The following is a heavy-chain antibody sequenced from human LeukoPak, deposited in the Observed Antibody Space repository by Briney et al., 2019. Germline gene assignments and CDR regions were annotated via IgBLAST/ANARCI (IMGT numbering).Heavy chain of an antibody. J-gene: IGHJ4*02. Sequence: SETLSLTCNVSGDSINTYYWSWIRQPPGKGLEWIGYIYYSGSTNYNPSLKSRVTISVDTSKNQFSLKLSSVTAADTAVYYCARHSSGYYVIDYWGQGTLVTVSS. CDR3: ARHSSGYYVIDY. CDR1: GDSINTYY. V-gene: IGHV4-59*01. D-gene: IGHD6-19*01. CDR2: IYYSGST.